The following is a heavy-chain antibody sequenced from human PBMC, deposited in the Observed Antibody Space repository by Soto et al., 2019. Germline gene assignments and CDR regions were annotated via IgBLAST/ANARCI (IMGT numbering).Heavy chain of an antibody. D-gene: IGHD3-22*01. CDR2: INPNNGDT. Sequence: GASVKVSCKASGYTFTSYSITWVRQAPGRGPEWMGWINPNNGDTKYAQRLQGRVTMTTDTSTSTAYMELRSLRSDDTAVYYCARLNYYASSGYRNWLDPWGQGTLVTVSS. J-gene: IGHJ5*02. CDR1: GYTFTSYS. V-gene: IGHV1-18*04. CDR3: ARLNYYASSGYRNWLDP.